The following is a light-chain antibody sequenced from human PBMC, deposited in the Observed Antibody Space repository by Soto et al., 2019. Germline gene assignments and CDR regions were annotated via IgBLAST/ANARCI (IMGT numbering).Light chain of an antibody. J-gene: IGKJ4*01. CDR3: QQYYSYLLT. Sequence: AIRMTQSPSSLSASTGDRVTITCRASQGISSYLAWYQQKPGKAPKLLIYAASTLQSGVPSRFSGSGSGTDFTLTISGLQSEDFATYYCQQYYSYLLTFGGGTKVEIK. CDR1: QGISSY. V-gene: IGKV1-8*01. CDR2: AAS.